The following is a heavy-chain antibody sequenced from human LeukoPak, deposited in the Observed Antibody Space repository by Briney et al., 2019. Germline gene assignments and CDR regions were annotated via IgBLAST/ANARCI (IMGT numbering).Heavy chain of an antibody. V-gene: IGHV4-34*01. CDR2: INHSGST. CDR3: ARKRDSGYGHRVNWFDP. J-gene: IGHJ5*02. CDR1: GGSFSGYY. D-gene: IGHD5-12*01. Sequence: SSETLSLTCAVYGGSFSGYYWSWIRQPPGKGLEWIGEINHSGSTNYNPSLKSRVTISVDTSKNQFSLKLSSVTAADTAVYYCARKRDSGYGHRVNWFDPWGQGTLVTVSS.